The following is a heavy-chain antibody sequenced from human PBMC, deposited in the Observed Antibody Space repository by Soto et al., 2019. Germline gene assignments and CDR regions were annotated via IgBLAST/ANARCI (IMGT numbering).Heavy chain of an antibody. Sequence: SETLSLTCTVSGGSISSYYWSCIRQPPGKGLEWIGYIYYSGSTNYNPSLKSRVTISVDTSKNQFSLKLSSVTAADTAMYYCAREYSSGWYPNFDYWGQGTLVTVSS. CDR1: GGSISSYY. D-gene: IGHD6-19*01. V-gene: IGHV4-59*01. J-gene: IGHJ4*02. CDR2: IYYSGST. CDR3: AREYSSGWYPNFDY.